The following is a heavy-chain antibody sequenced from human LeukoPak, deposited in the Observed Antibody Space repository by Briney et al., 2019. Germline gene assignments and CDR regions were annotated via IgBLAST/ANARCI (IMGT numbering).Heavy chain of an antibody. Sequence: GGSLRLSCAASGFTFNGYGMHWVRQASGKGLEWVGRIRSKANSYATAYAASVKGRFTISRDDSKNTAYLQMNSLKTEDTAVYYCTRTIYGDYDYWGQGTLVTVSS. J-gene: IGHJ4*02. CDR2: IRSKANSYAT. CDR3: TRTIYGDYDY. D-gene: IGHD4-17*01. V-gene: IGHV3-73*01. CDR1: GFTFNGYG.